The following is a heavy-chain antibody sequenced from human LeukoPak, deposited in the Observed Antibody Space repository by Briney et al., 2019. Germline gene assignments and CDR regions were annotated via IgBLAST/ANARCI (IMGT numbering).Heavy chain of an antibody. CDR2: ISSSSSTI. Sequence: GGSLRRSCAASGFTFSSYSMNWVRQAPGKGLEWVSYISSSSSTIYYADSVKGRFTISRDNAKNSLYLQMNSLRAEDTAVYYCARSPSYYDTLTGYQGYYYMDVWGKGTTVTVSS. CDR1: GFTFSSYS. CDR3: ARSPSYYDTLTGYQGYYYMDV. V-gene: IGHV3-48*04. D-gene: IGHD3-9*01. J-gene: IGHJ6*03.